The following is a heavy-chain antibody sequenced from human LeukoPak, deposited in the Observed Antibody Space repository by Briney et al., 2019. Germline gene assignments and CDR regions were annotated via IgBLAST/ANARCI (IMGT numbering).Heavy chain of an antibody. CDR3: ARVADYYDSSGAFDAFDI. CDR2: INHSGST. D-gene: IGHD3-22*01. V-gene: IGHV4-34*01. CDR1: GGSFSGYY. J-gene: IGHJ3*02. Sequence: SETLSLTCAVYGGSFSGYYWSWIRQPPGKGLEWIGEINHSGSTYYNPSLKSRVTISVDTSKNQFSLKLSSVTAADTAVYYCARVADYYDSSGAFDAFDIWGQGTMVTVSS.